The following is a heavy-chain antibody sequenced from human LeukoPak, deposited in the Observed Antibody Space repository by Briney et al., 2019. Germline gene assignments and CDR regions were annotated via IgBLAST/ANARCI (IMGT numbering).Heavy chain of an antibody. V-gene: IGHV1-69*13. Sequence: GASVKVSCKAPGGTFSSYAIGWVRQAPGQGLEWMGGIIPIFGTANYAQKFQGRVTITADESTSTAYMELSSLRSEDTAVYYCARHGAAAVLLFDYWGQGTLVTVSS. CDR3: ARHGAAAVLLFDY. CDR1: GGTFSSYA. CDR2: IIPIFGTA. J-gene: IGHJ4*02. D-gene: IGHD6-13*01.